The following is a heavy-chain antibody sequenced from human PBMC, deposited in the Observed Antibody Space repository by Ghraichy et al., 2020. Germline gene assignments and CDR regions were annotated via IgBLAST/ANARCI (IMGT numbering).Heavy chain of an antibody. Sequence: SGPTLVKPTQTLTLTCTFSGFSLSGGGVGVAWIRQPPGKALEYLALIYWNDDKRYSPSLKSRLTITKDTSKNQVVLTMTHMDPVDTATYYFAHTPYATNYYGNWFDPWAQGTLVTVAS. J-gene: IGHJ5*02. CDR1: GFSLSGGGVG. CDR3: AHTPYATNYYGNWFDP. CDR2: IYWNDDK. D-gene: IGHD3-10*01. V-gene: IGHV2-5*01.